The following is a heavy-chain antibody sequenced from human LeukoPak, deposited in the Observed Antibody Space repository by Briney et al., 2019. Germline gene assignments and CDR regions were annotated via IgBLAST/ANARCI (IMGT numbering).Heavy chain of an antibody. D-gene: IGHD3-9*01. J-gene: IGHJ4*02. V-gene: IGHV4-34*01. CDR2: INHSGGT. CDR1: RESSSAYY. Sequence: SETLSLTCAVYRESSSAYYWNWFRQPPGKGLEWIAEINHSGGTNYNPSLKSRVTISVDTSKSQFSLRLSSLTAADTAVYYCASRTKIRYFDFRGQGTLVTVSS. CDR3: ASRTKIRYFDF.